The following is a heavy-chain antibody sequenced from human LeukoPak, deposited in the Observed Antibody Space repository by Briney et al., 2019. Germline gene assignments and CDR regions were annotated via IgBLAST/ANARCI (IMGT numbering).Heavy chain of an antibody. Sequence: SETLSLTCTVSGGSISSYYWSWIRQPPGKGLEWIAYVYYTGRTLYNPSLESRVTISVDTSKTQFSLTVTSVTAADTAVYYCARHMSVSYDAFDLWGRGTTVTVSS. V-gene: IGHV4-59*08. CDR3: ARHMSVSYDAFDL. CDR2: VYYTGRT. J-gene: IGHJ3*01. CDR1: GGSISSYY. D-gene: IGHD3-10*01.